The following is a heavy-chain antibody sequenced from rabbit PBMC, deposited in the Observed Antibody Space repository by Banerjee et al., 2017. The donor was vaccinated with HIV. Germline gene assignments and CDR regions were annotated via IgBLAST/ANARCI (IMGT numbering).Heavy chain of an antibody. Sequence: QSLEESGGDLVKPGASLTLTCTASGFSFSSRYYMCWVRQAPGKGLEWIACIASGSSGDTYYASWAKGRFTISKTSSTTVTLQMTSLTAADTATYFCARDWTGGWDLWGPGTLVTVS. V-gene: IGHV1S40*01. J-gene: IGHJ4*01. CDR1: GFSFSSRYY. CDR2: IASGSSGDT. CDR3: ARDWTGGWDL. D-gene: IGHD4-1*01.